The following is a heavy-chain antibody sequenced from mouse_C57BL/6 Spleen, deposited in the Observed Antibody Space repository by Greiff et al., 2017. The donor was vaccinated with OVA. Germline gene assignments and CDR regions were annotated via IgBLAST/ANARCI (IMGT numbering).Heavy chain of an antibody. CDR3: AMSHSSGYVGVPYYAMDY. Sequence: LVESGAELVKPGASVKVSCKASGYTFTSYWMHWVKQRPGQGLEWIGRIHPSDSDTNYNQKFKGKATLTVDKSSSTAYMQLSSLTSEDSAVYYCAMSHSSGYVGVPYYAMDYWGQGTSVTVSS. CDR2: IHPSDSDT. J-gene: IGHJ4*01. CDR1: GYTFTSYW. V-gene: IGHV1-74*01. D-gene: IGHD3-2*02.